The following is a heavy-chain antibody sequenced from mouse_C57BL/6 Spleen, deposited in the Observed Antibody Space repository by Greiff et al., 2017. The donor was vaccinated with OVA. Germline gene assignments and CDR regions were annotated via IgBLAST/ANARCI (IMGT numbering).Heavy chain of an antibody. J-gene: IGHJ2*01. V-gene: IGHV2-2*01. CDR1: GFSLTSYG. CDR3: ARNGGYSNYMDY. Sequence: VKLMESGPGLVQPSQSLSITCTVSGFSLTSYGVHWVRQSPGKGLEWLGVIWSGGSTDYNAAFISRLSISKDNSKSQVFFKMNSLQADDTAIYYCARNGGYSNYMDYWGQGTTLTVSS. CDR2: IWSGGST. D-gene: IGHD2-5*01.